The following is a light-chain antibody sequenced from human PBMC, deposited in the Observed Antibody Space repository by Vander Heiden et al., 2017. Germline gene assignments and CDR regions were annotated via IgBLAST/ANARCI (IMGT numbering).Light chain of an antibody. CDR3: QQGSNWPIT. J-gene: IGKJ5*01. Sequence: EIASPQSPATLSLSPGERATLSCRASQIVSSYLVWYQQKPGQAPRLLIYDAANRATGIPARFSGSGSGTDFTLTISSLEPEDFAVYYCQQGSNWPITFGQGTRLELK. V-gene: IGKV3-11*01. CDR1: QIVSSY. CDR2: DAA.